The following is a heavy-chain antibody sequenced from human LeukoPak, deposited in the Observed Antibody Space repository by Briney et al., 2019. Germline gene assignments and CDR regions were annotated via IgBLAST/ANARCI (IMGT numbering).Heavy chain of an antibody. V-gene: IGHV7-4-1*02. Sequence: ASVKVSCKASGYTFTNYAMNWVRQAPGQGLEWMGWINTNTGNPTYAQGFTGRFVFSLDTSVSTAYLQISSLKAEDTAVYYCARPSVDYYDSSGYSSLAFDIWGQGTMVTVSS. CDR3: ARPSVDYYDSSGYSSLAFDI. CDR1: GYTFTNYA. CDR2: INTNTGNP. J-gene: IGHJ3*02. D-gene: IGHD3-22*01.